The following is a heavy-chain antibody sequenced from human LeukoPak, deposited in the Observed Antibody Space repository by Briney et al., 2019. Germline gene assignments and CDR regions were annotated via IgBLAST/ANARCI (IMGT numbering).Heavy chain of an antibody. CDR1: GFTFASYG. V-gene: IGHV3-30*02. CDR2: IRYDGTNK. J-gene: IGHJ4*02. Sequence: PGGSLRLSCAASGFTFASYGMHWVRHAPGKGLEWVALIRYDGTNKYYTDSVKGRFTISKDNSKNTLYLQMNSLRAEDMAVYYCTRNQGYCTGGGCYIDYWGQGTLVTVSS. D-gene: IGHD2-8*02. CDR3: TRNQGYCTGGGCYIDY.